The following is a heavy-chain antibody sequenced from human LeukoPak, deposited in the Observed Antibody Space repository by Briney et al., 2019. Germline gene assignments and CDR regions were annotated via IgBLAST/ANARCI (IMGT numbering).Heavy chain of an antibody. CDR2: ITWSGSTI. Sequence: GGSLRLSCAASGFTLSSYSMNWVRQAPGKGLEWISHITWSGSTIFYADSVKGRFTISRDNSKNTLYLQMNSLRAEDTAVYYCARARQWPVQAYYFDYWGQGTLVTVSS. D-gene: IGHD6-19*01. CDR1: GFTLSSYS. J-gene: IGHJ4*02. CDR3: ARARQWPVQAYYFDY. V-gene: IGHV3-48*01.